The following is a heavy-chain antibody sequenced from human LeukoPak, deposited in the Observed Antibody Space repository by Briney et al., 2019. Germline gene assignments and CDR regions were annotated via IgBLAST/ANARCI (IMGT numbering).Heavy chain of an antibody. J-gene: IGHJ4*02. V-gene: IGHV3-48*03. CDR3: ARGRGSSFNFDY. CDR1: GFTFSRYE. CDR2: ISSSGSTI. D-gene: IGHD6-13*01. Sequence: PGGSLRLPCAASGFTFSRYEMNWVRQAPGKGLEWVSYISSSGSTIYYADSVKGRFTISRDNAKNSLYLQMNSLRAEDTAVYYCARGRGSSFNFDYWGQGTLVTVSS.